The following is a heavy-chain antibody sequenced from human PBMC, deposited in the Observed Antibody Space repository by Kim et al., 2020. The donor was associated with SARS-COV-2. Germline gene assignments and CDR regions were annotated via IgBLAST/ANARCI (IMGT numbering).Heavy chain of an antibody. CDR1: GFTFSSYG. Sequence: GGSLRLSCAASGFTFSSYGMHWVRQAPGKGLEWVAVIWYDGSNKYYADSVKGRFTISRDNSKNTLYLQMNSLRAEDTAVYYCAKDREPWGFGELLLLDYWGQGTLVTVSS. CDR2: IWYDGSNK. J-gene: IGHJ4*02. CDR3: AKDREPWGFGELLLLDY. V-gene: IGHV3-33*06. D-gene: IGHD3-10*01.